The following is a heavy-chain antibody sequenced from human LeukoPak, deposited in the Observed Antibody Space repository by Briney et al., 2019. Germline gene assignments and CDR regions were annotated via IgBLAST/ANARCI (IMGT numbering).Heavy chain of an antibody. V-gene: IGHV4-39*02. Sequence: PSETLSLTCSVSGGSLSSSSYYWGWIRQPPGKGLEWIGSIYYSGSTYYNPSLKSRVTISVDTSKNQFSLKLSSVTASDAAVYYCARELHFAISAYYWDYWGQGTLVTVSS. CDR1: GGSLSSSSYY. CDR3: ARELHFAISAYYWDY. D-gene: IGHD3-22*01. CDR2: IYYSGST. J-gene: IGHJ4*02.